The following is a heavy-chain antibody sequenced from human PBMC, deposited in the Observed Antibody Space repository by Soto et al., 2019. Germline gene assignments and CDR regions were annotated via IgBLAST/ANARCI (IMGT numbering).Heavy chain of an antibody. CDR3: AKVPTIAARREMDV. J-gene: IGHJ6*02. CDR2: ISGSGGST. CDR1: GFTFSSYA. Sequence: GGSLRLSCAASGFTFSSYAMSWVRQAPGNGLEWVSAISGSGGSTYYADSVKGRFTISRDNSKNTLYLQMNSLRAEDTAVYYCAKVPTIAARREMDVWGQGTTVTVSS. V-gene: IGHV3-23*01. D-gene: IGHD6-6*01.